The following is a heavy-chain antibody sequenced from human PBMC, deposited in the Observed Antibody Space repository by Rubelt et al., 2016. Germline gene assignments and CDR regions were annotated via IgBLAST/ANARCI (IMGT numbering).Heavy chain of an antibody. CDR3: ARTYSIAVPGINYGMDV. J-gene: IGHJ6*02. V-gene: IGHV2-70*11. CDR1: GFSLYARGMC. CDR2: IDWDDDE. Sequence: TLTLTCTFSGFSLYARGMCVSWIRQPPGKALEWLARIDWDDDEYYSPSLQTRLTISKDASKKQVVLTMTNMDPVDTATYYCARTYSIAVPGINYGMDVWGQGTTVTVSS. D-gene: IGHD6-19*01.